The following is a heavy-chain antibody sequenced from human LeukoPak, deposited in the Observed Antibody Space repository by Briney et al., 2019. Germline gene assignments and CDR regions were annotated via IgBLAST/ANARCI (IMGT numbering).Heavy chain of an antibody. CDR1: GYTFTSYD. J-gene: IGHJ5*02. CDR2: INPNSGGT. Sequence: ASVKVSCKASGYTFTSYDINWVRQATGQGLEWMGWINPNSGGTNYAQKFQGRVTMTRDTSISTAYMELSRLRSDDTAVYYCAREWFVVDHIAAAGTWWFDPWGQGTLVTVSS. V-gene: IGHV1-2*02. D-gene: IGHD6-13*01. CDR3: AREWFVVDHIAAAGTWWFDP.